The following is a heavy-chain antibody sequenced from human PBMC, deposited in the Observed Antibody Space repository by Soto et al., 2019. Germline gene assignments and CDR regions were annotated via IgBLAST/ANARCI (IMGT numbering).Heavy chain of an antibody. CDR3: ARDRGWQQPDPLYYYYGMDV. Sequence: ESGGGVVQPGRSLRLSCAASGFTFSSYAMHWVRQAPGKGLEWVAVISYDGSNKYYADSVKGRFTISRDNSKNTLYLQMNSLRAEDTAVYYCARDRGWQQPDPLYYYYGMDVWGQGTTVTVSS. J-gene: IGHJ6*02. CDR1: GFTFSSYA. D-gene: IGHD6-13*01. CDR2: ISYDGSNK. V-gene: IGHV3-30-3*01.